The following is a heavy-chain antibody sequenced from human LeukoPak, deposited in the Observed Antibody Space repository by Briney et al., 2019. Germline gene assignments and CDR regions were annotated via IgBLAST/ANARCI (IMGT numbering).Heavy chain of an antibody. CDR1: GFFTFNNYW. CDR2: INTDGSTT. J-gene: IGHJ4*02. V-gene: IGHV3-74*01. Sequence: PGGSLRLSCAASGFFTFNNYWMHWVRQAPGKGLVWVSRINTDGSTTNYADSVKGRFTISRDNAKNILYLQMISLRVEDTAVYYCARAYNSGLDYWGQGTLVTVSS. D-gene: IGHD3-22*01. CDR3: ARAYNSGLDY.